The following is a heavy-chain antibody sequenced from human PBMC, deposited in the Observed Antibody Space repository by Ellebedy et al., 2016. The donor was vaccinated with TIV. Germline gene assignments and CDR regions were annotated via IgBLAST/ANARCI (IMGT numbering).Heavy chain of an antibody. D-gene: IGHD6-19*01. Sequence: GESLKISXAASGFTFSSYAMHWVRQAPGKGLEWVAVISYDGSNKYYADSVKGRFTISRDNSKNTLYLQMNSLRAEDTAVYYCARDLEAVAVAGNPLYYYYGMDVWGQGTTVTVSS. CDR2: ISYDGSNK. V-gene: IGHV3-30-3*01. CDR3: ARDLEAVAVAGNPLYYYYGMDV. J-gene: IGHJ6*02. CDR1: GFTFSSYA.